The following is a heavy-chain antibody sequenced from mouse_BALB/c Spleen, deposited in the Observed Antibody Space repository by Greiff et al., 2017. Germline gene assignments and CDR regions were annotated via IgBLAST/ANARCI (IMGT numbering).Heavy chain of an antibody. V-gene: IGHV6-6*02. D-gene: IGHD2-4*01. CDR1: GFTFSNYW. CDR2: IRLKSNNYAT. J-gene: IGHJ3*01. CDR3: TRGDYDGFAY. Sequence: EVKLMESGGGLVQPGGSMKLSCVASGFTFSNYWMNWVRQSPEKGLEWVAEIRLKSNNYATHSAESVKGRFTISRDDSKSSVYLQMNNLRAEDTGIYYCTRGDYDGFAYWGQGTLVTVSA.